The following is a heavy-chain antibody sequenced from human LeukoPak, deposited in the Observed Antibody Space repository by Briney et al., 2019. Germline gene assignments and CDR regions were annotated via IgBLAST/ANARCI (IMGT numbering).Heavy chain of an antibody. CDR3: ARDRMYSSSWYFDY. CDR1: GFTFSSYA. CDR2: ISSNGGST. V-gene: IGHV3-64*01. Sequence: GGSLRLSCAASGFTFSSYAMHWVRQAPGKGLEYVSAISSNGGSTYYANSVKGRFTTSRDNSKNTLYLQMGSLRAEDMAVYYCARDRMYSSSWYFDYWGQGTLVTVSS. D-gene: IGHD6-13*01. J-gene: IGHJ4*02.